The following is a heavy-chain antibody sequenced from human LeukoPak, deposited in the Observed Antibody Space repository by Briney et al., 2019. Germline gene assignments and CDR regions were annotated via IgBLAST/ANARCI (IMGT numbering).Heavy chain of an antibody. Sequence: SVKVYCKASGGTFSSYAISWVRQAPGQGLEWMGGIIPIFGTANYAQKFQGRVTITADESTSTAYMELSSLRSEDTAVYYCARGFGVVIGPYYYYYGMDVWGQGTTVTVSS. J-gene: IGHJ6*02. CDR1: GGTFSSYA. V-gene: IGHV1-69*01. CDR3: ARGFGVVIGPYYYYYGMDV. D-gene: IGHD3-3*01. CDR2: IIPIFGTA.